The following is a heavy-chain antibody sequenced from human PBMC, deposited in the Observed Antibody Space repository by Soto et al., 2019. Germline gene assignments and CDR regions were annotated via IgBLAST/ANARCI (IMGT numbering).Heavy chain of an antibody. CDR3: AREGRYSYGYFDY. CDR2: IYHSGST. CDR1: GGSISSGGYS. D-gene: IGHD5-18*01. Sequence: TLALTCAVSGGSISSGGYSWSWIRQPPGKGLEWIGYIYHSGSTYYNPSLKSRVTISVDRSKNQFSLKLSSVTAADTAVYYCAREGRYSYGYFDYWGQGTLVPVSS. J-gene: IGHJ4*02. V-gene: IGHV4-30-2*01.